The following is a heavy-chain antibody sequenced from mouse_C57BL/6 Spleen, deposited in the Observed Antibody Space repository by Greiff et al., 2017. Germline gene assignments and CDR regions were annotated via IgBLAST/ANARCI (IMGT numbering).Heavy chain of an antibody. CDR2: INPNNGGT. V-gene: IGHV1-18*01. J-gene: IGHJ1*03. Sequence: VQLPQSGPELVKPGASVKIPCKASGYTFTDYNMDWVKQSHGKSLEWIGNINPNNGGTIYNQKFTGKAPLTVDKSSSSAYMELRSLTSDDTAVEYCARHHVWYFDVWGTGTTVTVSS. CDR1: GYTFTDYN. CDR3: ARHHVWYFDV.